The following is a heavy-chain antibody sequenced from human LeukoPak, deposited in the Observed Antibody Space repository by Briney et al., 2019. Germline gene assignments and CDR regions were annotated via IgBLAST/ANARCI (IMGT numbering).Heavy chain of an antibody. J-gene: IGHJ4*02. CDR1: GFTFSSYS. Sequence: GGSLRLSCAASGFTFSSYSMNWVRQAPGKGLEWVSYISSSSTTIYYADSVKGRFTISRDNSKNTLYLRMKSLRAEDTAVYYCARERNLEIAVAGTIFDYWGQGTLVTVSS. D-gene: IGHD6-19*01. CDR2: ISSSSTTI. V-gene: IGHV3-48*01. CDR3: ARERNLEIAVAGTIFDY.